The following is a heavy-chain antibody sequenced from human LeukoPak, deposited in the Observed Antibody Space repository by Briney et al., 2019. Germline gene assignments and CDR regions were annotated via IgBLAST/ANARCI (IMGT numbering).Heavy chain of an antibody. CDR2: IKQDGSEK. J-gene: IGHJ4*02. Sequence: GGSLRRSCAGSGFIFSTHWMIWVRQAPGKGLEWVANIKQDGSEKYYVDSVKGRFTISRDNTKSSMYLEMNSLRAEDTAVYYCVRYRDGEYDFWGQGTLVTVSS. V-gene: IGHV3-7*01. CDR3: VRYRDGEYDF. D-gene: IGHD4-17*01. CDR1: GFIFSTHW.